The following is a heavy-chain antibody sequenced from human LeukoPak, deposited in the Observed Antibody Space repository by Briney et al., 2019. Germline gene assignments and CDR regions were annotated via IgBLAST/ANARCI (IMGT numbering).Heavy chain of an antibody. CDR2: ISAYNGNT. J-gene: IGHJ4*02. CDR1: GYTFTSYG. Sequence: GASVKVSCKASGYTFTSYGISWVRQAPGQGLEWMGWISAYNGNTNYAQKLQGRVTITTDTSTSTDYMELRSLRSDDTAVYYCARFWSQLERLFDYWGQGTLVTVSS. D-gene: IGHD1-1*01. V-gene: IGHV1-18*01. CDR3: ARFWSQLERLFDY.